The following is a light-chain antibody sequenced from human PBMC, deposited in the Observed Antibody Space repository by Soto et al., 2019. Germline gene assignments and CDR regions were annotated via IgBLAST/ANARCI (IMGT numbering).Light chain of an antibody. CDR1: DSNLGRNY. Sequence: QSVLTQPPSVSATPGQKVTLSCSGSDSNLGRNYVSWYQQLPGTAPRLLIYDKVYRFSGIPARFSASKSGTSATLGIAGRQPGDEGDYYCGSWDNNLRAAVFGTGTKVTVL. J-gene: IGLJ1*01. V-gene: IGLV1-51*01. CDR3: GSWDNNLRAAV. CDR2: DKV.